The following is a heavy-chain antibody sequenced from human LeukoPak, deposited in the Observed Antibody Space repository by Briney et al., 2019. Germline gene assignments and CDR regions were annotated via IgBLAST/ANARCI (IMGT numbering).Heavy chain of an antibody. V-gene: IGHV3-48*04. CDR1: GFTFSSYS. CDR3: AIGLGCSSTSCSPFDY. Sequence: GGSLRLSCAASGFTFSSYSMNWVRQAPGKGLEWVSYISSSSSTIYYADSVKGRFTISRDNAKNSLYLQMNSLRAEDTAVYYCAIGLGCSSTSCSPFDYWGQGTLVTVSS. J-gene: IGHJ4*02. D-gene: IGHD2-2*01. CDR2: ISSSSSTI.